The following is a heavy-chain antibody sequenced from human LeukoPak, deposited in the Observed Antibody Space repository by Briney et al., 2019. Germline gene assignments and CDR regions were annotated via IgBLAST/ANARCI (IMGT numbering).Heavy chain of an antibody. Sequence: ASVKVSCKASGYTFTGYEMHSVGQAPGQGLEWMGWINPNSGGTNYAQKLQGRVTMTRDTSISTAYMELSRLRSDDTAVYYCATDTRGYSSYDPWGQGTLVTVSS. CDR3: ATDTRGYSSYDP. CDR1: GYTFTGYE. V-gene: IGHV1-2*02. J-gene: IGHJ5*02. CDR2: INPNSGGT. D-gene: IGHD5-18*01.